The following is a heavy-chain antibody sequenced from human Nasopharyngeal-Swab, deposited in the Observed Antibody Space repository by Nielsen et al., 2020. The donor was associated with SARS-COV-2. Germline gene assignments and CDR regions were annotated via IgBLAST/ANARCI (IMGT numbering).Heavy chain of an antibody. CDR1: GFTISNSG. Sequence: GESLKISCGVSGFTISNSGMSWVRQAPGKGLEWVSFISTGGYTYYADSVKGRFTISRDNSRNTLVLQMNGLRVEDTAVYYCAKGDYGVFDPWGQGTLVTVSS. V-gene: IGHV3-23*01. CDR3: AKGDYGVFDP. D-gene: IGHD4/OR15-4a*01. CDR2: ISTGGYT. J-gene: IGHJ5*02.